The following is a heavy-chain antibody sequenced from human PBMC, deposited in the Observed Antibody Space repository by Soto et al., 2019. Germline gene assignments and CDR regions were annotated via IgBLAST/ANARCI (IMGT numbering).Heavy chain of an antibody. CDR3: AXPHGGSSGWDNWFDP. V-gene: IGHV4-59*01. Sequence: PSGTLSPPCIVSGAPISSYYWSWIRQPPGKGLEWIGYIYYSGSTNYNPSLKSRVTISVDTSKNQFSLKLSSVTAADTAVYYCAXPHGGSSGWDNWFDPWGQGTLVTVSS. J-gene: IGHJ5*02. D-gene: IGHD6-25*01. CDR2: IYYSGST. CDR1: GAPISSYY.